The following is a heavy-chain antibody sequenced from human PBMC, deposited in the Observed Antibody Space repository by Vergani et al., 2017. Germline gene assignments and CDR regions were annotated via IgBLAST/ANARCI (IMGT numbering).Heavy chain of an antibody. Sequence: QMQLVQSGPEVKKPGTSVKVSCKASGFTFTSSAMQWVRQARGQRLEWIGWIVVGSGNTNYAQKFQERVTITRDMSTSTAYMELSSLRSEDTAVYYCAADGPNYYGSGSYYPTYYYYGMDVWGQGTTVTVSS. D-gene: IGHD3-10*01. J-gene: IGHJ6*02. CDR2: IVVGSGNT. V-gene: IGHV1-58*02. CDR1: GFTFTSSA. CDR3: AADGPNYYGSGSYYPTYYYYGMDV.